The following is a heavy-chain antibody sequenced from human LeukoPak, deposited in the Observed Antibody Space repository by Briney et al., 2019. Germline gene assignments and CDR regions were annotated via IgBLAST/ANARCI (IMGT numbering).Heavy chain of an antibody. D-gene: IGHD4-17*01. V-gene: IGHV3-30-3*01. CDR3: ARGRTTVTTHTGDY. Sequence: GGSLRLSCAASGFTFSSYAMHWVRQAPGKGLEWVAVISYDGSNKYYADSVKGRFTISRDNSKNTLYLQMNSLRAEDTAVYYCARGRTTVTTHTGDYWSQGTLVTVSS. CDR1: GFTFSSYA. CDR2: ISYDGSNK. J-gene: IGHJ4*02.